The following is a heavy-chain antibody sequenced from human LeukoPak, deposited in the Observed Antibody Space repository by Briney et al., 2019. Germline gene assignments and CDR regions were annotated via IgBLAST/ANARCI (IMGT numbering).Heavy chain of an antibody. CDR1: GVTVSSNY. D-gene: IGHD2-15*01. J-gene: IGHJ4*02. V-gene: IGHV3-53*01. CDR2: IYSGGST. CDR3: ARERGPYCSGGSCYSGSFYFDY. Sequence: GGSLRLSCAASGVTVSSNYMSWVRQAPGKGLEWVSLIYSGGSTYYADSVKGRFTISRDNSKNTLYLRMNSLRAEDTAVYYCARERGPYCSGGSCYSGSFYFDYWGQGTLVTVSS.